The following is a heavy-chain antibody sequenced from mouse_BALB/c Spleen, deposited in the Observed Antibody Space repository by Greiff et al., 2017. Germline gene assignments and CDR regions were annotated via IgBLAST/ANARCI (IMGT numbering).Heavy chain of an antibody. D-gene: IGHD2-1*01. V-gene: IGHV5-6-4*01. J-gene: IGHJ2*01. CDR1: GFTFSSYT. CDR3: TRERGGNYGSYFDY. CDR2: ISSGGSYT. Sequence: EVQGVESGGGLVKPGGSLKLSCAASGFTFSSYTMSWVRQTPEKRLEWVATISSGGSYTYYPDSVKGRFTISRDNAKNTLYLQMSSLKSEDTAMYYCTRERGGNYGSYFDYWGQGTTLTVSS.